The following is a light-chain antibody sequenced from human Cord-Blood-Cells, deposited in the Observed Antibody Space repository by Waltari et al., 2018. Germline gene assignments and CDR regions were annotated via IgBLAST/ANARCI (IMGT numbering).Light chain of an antibody. CDR2: EVS. Sequence: QSALPQPPSVSGSPGQTITLTCPGTSVDACGYNSVSWYHQHPGKAPKLMIYEVSHRPSGVSKRFSGSKSGNTASLTISGVQAEYEADYYSSSNTGSSTWVYGGGPKLTVL. CDR3: SSNTGSSTWV. J-gene: IGLJ3*02. V-gene: IGLV2-14*01. CDR1: SVDACGYNS.